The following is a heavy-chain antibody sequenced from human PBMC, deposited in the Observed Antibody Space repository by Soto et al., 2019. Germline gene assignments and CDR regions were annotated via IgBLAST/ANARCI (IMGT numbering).Heavy chain of an antibody. J-gene: IGHJ4*01. V-gene: IGHV1-18*01. D-gene: IGHD2-2*01. Sequence: ASVKVSCKASGYTFSSYGISWVRQAPGQGLEWLGWISGYNGNTNIVQKFMGRVTMTTDTSTSTAYMELRSLRSDDTAVYYCARDYNILEYCSSIGCNAHARHQLVNYFDHWG. CDR3: ARDYNILEYCSSIGCNAHARHQLVNYFDH. CDR2: ISGYNGNT. CDR1: GYTFSSYG.